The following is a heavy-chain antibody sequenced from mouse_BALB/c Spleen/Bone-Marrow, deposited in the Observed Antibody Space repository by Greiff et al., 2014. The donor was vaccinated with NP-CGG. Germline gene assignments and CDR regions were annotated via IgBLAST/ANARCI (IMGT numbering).Heavy chain of an antibody. Sequence: VMLVESGPGLVQPSQSLSITCTVSGFSLTTYGVHWVRQSPGKGLEWLGVIWSGGSTDYNAAFIPRLSISKDNSKSQVFFKMNSLQANDTAIYYCARNHRGYYFDYWGQGTTLTVSS. CDR1: GFSLTTYG. J-gene: IGHJ2*01. D-gene: IGHD3-1*01. CDR3: ARNHRGYYFDY. CDR2: IWSGGST. V-gene: IGHV2-2*02.